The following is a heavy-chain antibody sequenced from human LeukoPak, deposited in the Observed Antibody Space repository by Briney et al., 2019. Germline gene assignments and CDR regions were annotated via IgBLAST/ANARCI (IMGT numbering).Heavy chain of an antibody. CDR1: GFTFSSYS. V-gene: IGHV3-48*01. CDR2: ISSSSSTI. J-gene: IGHJ1*01. CDR3: ARDQGSSSWYDGYFQH. Sequence: GGSLRLSCAASGFTFSSYSMNWVRQAPGKGLEWVSYISSSSSTIYYADSVKGRFTISRDNAKNSLYLQMNSLRAEDTAVYYCARDQGSSSWYDGYFQHWGQGTLVTVSS. D-gene: IGHD6-13*01.